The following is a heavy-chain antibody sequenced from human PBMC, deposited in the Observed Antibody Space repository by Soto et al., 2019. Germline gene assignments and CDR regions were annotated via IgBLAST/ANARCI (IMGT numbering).Heavy chain of an antibody. V-gene: IGHV4-39*01. J-gene: IGHJ3*01. CDR1: GGSISSSSYY. CDR2: IYSSGSA. D-gene: IGHD3-22*01. CDR3: ATPVSSGYQAFEV. Sequence: QLQLQESGPGLVRPSETLSLTCIVSGGSISSSSYYWGWIHQPPGKGLEWIGSIYSSGSAYYNPSLKSRVTISVDTSKNQFSLKQTSVTAADTAVYYCATPVSSGYQAFEVWGQGTMVTVSS.